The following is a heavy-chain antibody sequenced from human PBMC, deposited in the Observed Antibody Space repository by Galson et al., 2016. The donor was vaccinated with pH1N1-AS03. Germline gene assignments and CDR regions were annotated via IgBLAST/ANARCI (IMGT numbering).Heavy chain of an antibody. CDR1: GFTLSRYG. Sequence: SLRLSCAASGFTLSRYGMHWVRQAPGKGLEWVAAISYDGSARYYADSVKGRFTVSRDDSKNTLYLQMNSLSTEDTAIYYCAKNHLDTRCYYSVVDYWGRGTLVTVSS. J-gene: IGHJ4*02. CDR3: AKNHLDTRCYYSVVDY. D-gene: IGHD3-22*01. V-gene: IGHV3-30*18. CDR2: ISYDGSAR.